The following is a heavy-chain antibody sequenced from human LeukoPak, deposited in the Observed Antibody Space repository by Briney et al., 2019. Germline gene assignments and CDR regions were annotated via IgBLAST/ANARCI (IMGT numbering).Heavy chain of an antibody. Sequence: SETLSLTCTVSGVSISSSNSYWGWIRQPPGKGLEWIGSIYYSGNTYYSASLKSQVSISIDTSKNQFSLQLNSVTPEDTAVYYCAREDCSGGSCYPPRGPLDYWGQGTLVTVSS. D-gene: IGHD2-15*01. V-gene: IGHV4-39*02. CDR1: GVSISSSNSY. J-gene: IGHJ4*02. CDR2: IYYSGNT. CDR3: AREDCSGGSCYPPRGPLDY.